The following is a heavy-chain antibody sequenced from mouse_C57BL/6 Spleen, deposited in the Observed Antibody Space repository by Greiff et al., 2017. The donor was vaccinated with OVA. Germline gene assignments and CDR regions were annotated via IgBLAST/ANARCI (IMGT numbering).Heavy chain of an antibody. CDR2: IRSKSSNYAT. J-gene: IGHJ4*01. CDR3: VRERAIDGHMDY. Sequence: EVQVVESGGGLVQPKGSLKLSCAASGFTFNTYAMHWVRQAPGKGLEWVARIRSKSSNYATYYADSVKDRFTISRDDSQSMLYLQMNNLKTEDTAMYYCVRERAIDGHMDYWGQGTSVTVSA. CDR1: GFTFNTYA. D-gene: IGHD2-3*01. V-gene: IGHV10-3*01.